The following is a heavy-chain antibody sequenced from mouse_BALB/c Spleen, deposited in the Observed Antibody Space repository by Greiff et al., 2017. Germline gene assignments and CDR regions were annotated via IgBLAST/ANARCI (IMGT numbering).Heavy chain of an antibody. V-gene: IGHV2-9*02. CDR2: IWAGGST. CDR1: GFSLTSYG. J-gene: IGHJ4*01. Sequence: QVQLKQSGPGLVAPSQSLSITCTVSGFSLTSYGVHWVRQPPGKGLEWLGVIWAGGSTNYNSALMSRLSISKDNSKSQVFLKMNSLQTDDTAMYYCANYGNLYAMDYWGQGTSVTVSS. CDR3: ANYGNLYAMDY. D-gene: IGHD2-1*01.